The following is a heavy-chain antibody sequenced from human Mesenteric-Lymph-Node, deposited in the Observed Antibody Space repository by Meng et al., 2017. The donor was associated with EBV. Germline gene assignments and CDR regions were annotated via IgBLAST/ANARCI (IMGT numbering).Heavy chain of an antibody. CDR1: DGSVSSGSYY. Sequence: QGQLQESGPGLVNPSGTLSLTCAVSDGSVSSGSYYWSWIRQPPGKGLEWIGYIYYSGSTNYNPSLKSRVTISVDTSKNQFSLKLSSVTAADTAVYYCARLDRWELLRGLVYWGQGTLVTVSS. CDR3: ARLDRWELLRGLVY. V-gene: IGHV4-61*01. CDR2: IYYSGST. D-gene: IGHD1-26*01. J-gene: IGHJ4*02.